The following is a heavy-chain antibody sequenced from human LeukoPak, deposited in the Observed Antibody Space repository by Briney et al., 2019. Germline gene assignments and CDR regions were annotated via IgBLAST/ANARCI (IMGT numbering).Heavy chain of an antibody. J-gene: IGHJ4*02. D-gene: IGHD3-10*01. V-gene: IGHV1-2*02. CDR2: INPNSGGT. CDR1: GYTFTGYY. Sequence: ASLKVSCKASGYTFTGYYMHWVLQAPVQGLVGMGWINPNSGGTNYAQKFQGRVTMTRETSISTAYMELSRLRSDDTAVYYCARGQRYGSGSSYADYWGQGPLVTVSS. CDR3: ARGQRYGSGSSYADY.